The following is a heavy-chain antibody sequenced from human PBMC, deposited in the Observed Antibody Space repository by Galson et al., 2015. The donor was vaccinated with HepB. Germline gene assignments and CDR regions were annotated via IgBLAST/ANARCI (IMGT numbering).Heavy chain of an antibody. V-gene: IGHV3-21*01. CDR1: GFTFSSYS. J-gene: IGHJ3*02. D-gene: IGHD3-9*01. CDR3: ARDTYDILTGLRENDAFDI. CDR2: ISSSSSYI. Sequence: SLRLSCAASGFTFSSYSMNWVRQAPGKGLEWVSSISSSSSYIYYADSVKGRFTISRDNAKNSLYLQMNSLRAEDTAVYYCARDTYDILTGLRENDAFDIWGQGTMVTVSS.